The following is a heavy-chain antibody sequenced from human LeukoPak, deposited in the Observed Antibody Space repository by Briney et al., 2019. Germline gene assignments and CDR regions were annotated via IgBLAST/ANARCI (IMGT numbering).Heavy chain of an antibody. CDR3: ARGLGLGYSYGSRSYYFDY. CDR2: INHSGST. D-gene: IGHD5-18*01. CDR1: GGSFSGYY. Sequence: PSETLSLTCAVYGGSFSGYYWSWVRQPPGKGREWVGEINHSGSTNYNPSLKSRVTISVDTSKNQFSLKLSSVTAADTAVYYCARGLGLGYSYGSRSYYFDYWGQGTLVTVSS. V-gene: IGHV4-34*01. J-gene: IGHJ4*02.